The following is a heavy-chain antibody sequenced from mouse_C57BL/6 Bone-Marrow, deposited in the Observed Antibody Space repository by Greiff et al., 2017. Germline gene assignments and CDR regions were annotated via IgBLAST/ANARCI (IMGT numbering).Heavy chain of an antibody. CDR1: GYTFTSYW. Sequence: QVQLQQPGAELVKPGASVQLSCKASGYTFTSYWMHWVKQRPGQGLEWMGMIHPNSGSTNYNEKFKSKAKLTVDKSSSTAYMQLSSLTSEDSAVDYCATGSWFSYWGQGTLVTVSA. J-gene: IGHJ3*01. V-gene: IGHV1-64*01. CDR2: IHPNSGST. CDR3: ATGSWFSY.